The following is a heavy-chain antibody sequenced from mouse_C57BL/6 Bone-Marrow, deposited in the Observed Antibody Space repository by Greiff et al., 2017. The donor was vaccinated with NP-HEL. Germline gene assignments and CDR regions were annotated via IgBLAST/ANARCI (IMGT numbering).Heavy chain of an antibody. V-gene: IGHV1-19*01. Sequence: VQLQQSGPVLVKPGASVKMSCKASGYTFTDYYMNWVKQSHGKSLEWIGVINPYNGGTSYNQKFKGKATLTVDKSSSTAYMELNSLTSEDSAVYYCARLDDCDVGFAYWGQGTLVTVSA. CDR3: ARLDDCDVGFAY. CDR2: INPYNGGT. D-gene: IGHD2-4*01. J-gene: IGHJ3*01. CDR1: GYTFTDYY.